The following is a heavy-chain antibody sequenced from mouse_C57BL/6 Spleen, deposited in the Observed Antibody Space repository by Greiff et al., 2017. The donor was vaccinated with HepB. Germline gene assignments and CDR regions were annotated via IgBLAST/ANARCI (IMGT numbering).Heavy chain of an antibody. V-gene: IGHV1-66*01. CDR2: IYPGSGNT. J-gene: IGHJ3*01. D-gene: IGHD2-4*01. CDR1: GYSFTSYY. CDR3: ARSGDYAAWFAY. Sequence: QVQLKESGPELVKPGASVKISCKASGYSFTSYYIHWVKQRPGQGLEWIGWIYPGSGNTKYNEKFKGKATLTADTSSSTAYMQLSSLTSEDSAVYYCARSGDYAAWFAYWGQGTLVTVSA.